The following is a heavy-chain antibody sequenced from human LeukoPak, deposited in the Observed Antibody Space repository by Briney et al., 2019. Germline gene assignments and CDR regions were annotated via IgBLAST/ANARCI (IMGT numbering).Heavy chain of an antibody. CDR1: GFTFSSYA. D-gene: IGHD6-19*01. Sequence: PGGSLRLSCAASGFTFSSYAMSWVRQAPGKELERVSAISGSGGSTYYADSVKGRFTISRDNSKNTLYLQMNSLRAEDTAVYYCAKRSQWLVSPPDYWGQGTLVTVSS. J-gene: IGHJ4*02. CDR3: AKRSQWLVSPPDY. CDR2: ISGSGGST. V-gene: IGHV3-23*01.